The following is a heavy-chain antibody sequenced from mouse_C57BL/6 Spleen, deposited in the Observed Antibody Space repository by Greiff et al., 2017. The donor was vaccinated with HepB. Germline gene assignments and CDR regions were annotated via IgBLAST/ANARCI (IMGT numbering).Heavy chain of an antibody. V-gene: IGHV1-15*01. CDR3: TRWLWAD. D-gene: IGHD2-2*01. CDR2: IDPETGGT. Sequence: QVHVKQSGAELVRPGASVTLSCKASGYTFTDYEMHWVKQTPVHGLEWIGAIDPETGGTAYNQKFKGKAILTADKSSSTAYMELRSLTSEDYAVYYCTRWLWADWGQGTLVTVSA. J-gene: IGHJ3*01. CDR1: GYTFTDYE.